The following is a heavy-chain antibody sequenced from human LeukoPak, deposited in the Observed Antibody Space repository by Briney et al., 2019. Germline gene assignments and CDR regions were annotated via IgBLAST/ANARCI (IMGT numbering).Heavy chain of an antibody. CDR3: ARNIVGPRQVDY. D-gene: IGHD1-26*01. Sequence: SETLSLTCTASGASISSYYWSWIRQPPGKGLEWIGYIYHSGTTNYNPSLKSRVTISVDTSKSQFSLKLSSVTAADTAIYYCARNIVGPRQVDYWGQGTLVTVSS. CDR2: IYHSGTT. J-gene: IGHJ4*02. V-gene: IGHV4-59*01. CDR1: GASISSYY.